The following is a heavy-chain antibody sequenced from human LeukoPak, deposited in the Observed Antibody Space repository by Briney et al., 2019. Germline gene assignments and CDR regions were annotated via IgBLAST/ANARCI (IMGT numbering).Heavy chain of an antibody. J-gene: IGHJ5*02. CDR1: GFTFSSYA. D-gene: IGHD6-19*01. CDR3: AKVHHSSGWYAWQNWFDP. Sequence: PGGSLRLSRAASGFTFSSYAMSWVRQPPGKGLEWVSAISGSGGSTYYADSVKGRFTISRDNSKNTLYLQMNSLRAEDTAVYYCAKVHHSSGWYAWQNWFDPWGQGTLVTVSS. V-gene: IGHV3-23*01. CDR2: ISGSGGST.